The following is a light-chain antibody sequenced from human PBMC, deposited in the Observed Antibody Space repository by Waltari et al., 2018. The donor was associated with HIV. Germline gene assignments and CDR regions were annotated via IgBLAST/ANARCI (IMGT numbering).Light chain of an antibody. J-gene: IGLJ1*01. Sequence: QSVLTQPPSASGTPGQRVTISCSGSSSNIGSNTVTWYQQFPGTAPKLLIYSNNQRPSGVPDRFSGSKSGTSASLAISGLQSEDEADYYCAAWDDSLNGQVFGSGTKVTVL. CDR1: SSNIGSNT. CDR2: SNN. V-gene: IGLV1-44*01. CDR3: AAWDDSLNGQV.